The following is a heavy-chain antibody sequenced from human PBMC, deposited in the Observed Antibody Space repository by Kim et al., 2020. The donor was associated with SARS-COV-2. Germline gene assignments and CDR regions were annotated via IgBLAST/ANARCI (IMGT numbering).Heavy chain of an antibody. V-gene: IGHV4-34*01. CDR2: INHSGST. CDR1: GGSFSGYY. J-gene: IGHJ4*02. D-gene: IGHD3-10*01. Sequence: SETLSLTCAVYGGSFSGYYWSWIRQPPGKGLEWIGEINHSGSTNYNPSLESRVTISVDTSKNQFSLKLSSVTAADTAVYYCARVVAQRYYYGSGSYYNGLDYWGQGTLVTVSS. CDR3: ARVVAQRYYYGSGSYYNGLDY.